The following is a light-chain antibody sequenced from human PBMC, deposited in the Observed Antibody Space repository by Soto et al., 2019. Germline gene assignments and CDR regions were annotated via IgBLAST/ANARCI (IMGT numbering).Light chain of an antibody. V-gene: IGKV2-28*01. CDR1: QSLLHSNGYNY. J-gene: IGKJ5*01. CDR2: LGS. Sequence: DIVMTQSPLSLPVTPGEPASISCRSSQSLLHSNGYNYLVWYMQKPGQSPQLLIYLGSNRASGVPVRFSGSGSGTDFTLKISRVEAEDVGVYYCMQALQTPSITFGQGTRLEIK. CDR3: MQALQTPSIT.